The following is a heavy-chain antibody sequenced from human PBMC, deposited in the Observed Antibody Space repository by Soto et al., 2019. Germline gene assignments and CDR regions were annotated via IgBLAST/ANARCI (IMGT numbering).Heavy chain of an antibody. CDR2: ISSSGSTI. D-gene: IGHD3-3*01. V-gene: IGHV3-11*01. CDR1: GFTFSDYY. J-gene: IGHJ5*02. Sequence: GGSLRLSCAASGFTFSDYYMSWIRQAPGKGLEWVSYISSSGSTIYYADSVKGRFTISRDNAKNSLYLQMNSLRAEDTAVYYCVRKYYDFWSGYSPGERWFDPWGQGTLVTVSS. CDR3: VRKYYDFWSGYSPGERWFDP.